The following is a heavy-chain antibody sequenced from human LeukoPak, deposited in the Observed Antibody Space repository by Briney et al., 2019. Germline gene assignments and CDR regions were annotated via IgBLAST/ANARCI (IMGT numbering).Heavy chain of an antibody. V-gene: IGHV3-15*01. J-gene: IGHJ4*02. CDR2: IISSADGGTT. Sequence: GGSLRLSCAVSGLTFSSAWMTWVRQVPGKGLEWVGRIISSADGGTTDYSATVKGRFIISRDDSKNTVYLQMNSLKIEDTGEYFCTGDGQWSFRGGFRGPGTLVTVTS. CDR1: GLTFSSAW. CDR3: TGDGQWSFRGGF. D-gene: IGHD2-21*01.